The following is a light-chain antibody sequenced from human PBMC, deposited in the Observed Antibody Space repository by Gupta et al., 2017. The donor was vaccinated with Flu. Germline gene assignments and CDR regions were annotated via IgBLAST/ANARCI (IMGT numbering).Light chain of an antibody. CDR2: DVS. Sequence: QSALTQPRSVSGSPGQSVTISCTGTSSDVGGYNYVSWYQQQPGKAPKLMIYDVSKRPSGVPDRFSGSKSGTTASLTISGLQAEDEAYYYCCSSAGSYTWVFGGGTKLTVL. J-gene: IGLJ3*02. CDR3: CSSAGSYTWV. CDR1: SSDVGGYNY. V-gene: IGLV2-11*01.